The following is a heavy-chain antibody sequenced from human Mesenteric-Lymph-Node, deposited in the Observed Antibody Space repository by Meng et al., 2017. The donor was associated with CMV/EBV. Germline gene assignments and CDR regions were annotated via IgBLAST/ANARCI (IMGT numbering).Heavy chain of an antibody. CDR3: ARRGNYDSDYSEY. Sequence: VQDVGPGRVKQSETRALSCIVSGDAFGNSPCYWAWIGQPPGKGLGWMGRDGHSGTTYYNPSLKGRLTISVDTSANLFSLRLTTVTAADTATYYCARRGNYDSDYSEYWGQGTLVTVSS. CDR1: GDAFGNSPCY. D-gene: IGHD3-22*01. J-gene: IGHJ4*02. V-gene: IGHV4-39*01. CDR2: DGHSGTT.